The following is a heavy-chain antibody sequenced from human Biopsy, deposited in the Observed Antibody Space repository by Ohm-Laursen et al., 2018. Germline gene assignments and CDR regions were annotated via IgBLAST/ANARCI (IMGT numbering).Heavy chain of an antibody. J-gene: IGHJ1*01. CDR2: INPQSGTT. V-gene: IGHV1-2*02. CDR1: GYTFTGQY. D-gene: IGHD2-15*01. Sequence: ASVKVSCKTSGYTFTGQYLHWVRQVPGQGLEWMGWINPQSGTTKFAQDFQGRVTMIRDTSITTAYMELRRLRSDDTAVYYCAKGQDLRGGAEYFQHWGQGALVTVSS. CDR3: AKGQDLRGGAEYFQH.